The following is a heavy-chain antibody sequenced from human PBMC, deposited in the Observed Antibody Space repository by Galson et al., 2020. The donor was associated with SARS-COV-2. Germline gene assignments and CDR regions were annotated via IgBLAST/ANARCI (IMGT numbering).Heavy chain of an antibody. CDR1: GTSISSGSYS. CDR2: ISHSGGT. CDR3: ARESRWDLYFDF. D-gene: IGHD1-26*01. V-gene: IGHV4-30-2*01. J-gene: IGHJ4*02. Sequence: SETLSLTCAVSGTSISSGSYSWNWIRQPPGKGLEWIGYISHSGGTYYNPSLKSRVTISGDTSKNQFSLRLTSVTAADTAVYYCARESRWDLYFDFWGQGTLVTVSS.